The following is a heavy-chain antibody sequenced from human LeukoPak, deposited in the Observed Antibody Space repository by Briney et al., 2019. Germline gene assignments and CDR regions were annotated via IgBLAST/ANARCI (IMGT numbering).Heavy chain of an antibody. D-gene: IGHD4-17*01. Sequence: SETLSLTCAVYGGSFSGYYWSWIRQPPGKGLEWIGEINHSGSTNYNPSLKSRVTISVDTSKNQFSLKLSSVTAADTAVYYCAKGGGGDYGEENWFDPWGQGTLVTVSS. CDR2: INHSGST. CDR3: AKGGGGDYGEENWFDP. J-gene: IGHJ5*02. V-gene: IGHV4-34*01. CDR1: GGSFSGYY.